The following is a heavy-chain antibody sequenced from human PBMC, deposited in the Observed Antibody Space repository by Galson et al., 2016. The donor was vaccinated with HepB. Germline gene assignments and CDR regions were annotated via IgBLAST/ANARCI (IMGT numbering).Heavy chain of an antibody. D-gene: IGHD6-19*01. CDR2: ISGSGRET. CDR3: AKDVQYPSGWGGLDL. J-gene: IGHJ5*02. V-gene: IGHV3-23*01. CDR1: GFIFSRYA. Sequence: SLRLSCATSGFIFSRYALTWVRQAPGKGLEWVSTISGSGRETFYADSVKGRFTISRDNYRNTLNLQMNSLRAEDTALYYCAKDVQYPSGWGGLDLWGLGTLVTVSS.